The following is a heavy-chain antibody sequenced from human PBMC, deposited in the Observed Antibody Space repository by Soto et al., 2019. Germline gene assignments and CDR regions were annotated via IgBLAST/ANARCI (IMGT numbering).Heavy chain of an antibody. CDR2: IIPIFGTA. D-gene: IGHD6-19*01. J-gene: IGHJ4*02. V-gene: IGHV1-69*06. CDR1: GGTFSSYA. CDR3: ARVGRYSSGWYESGDYFDY. Sequence: ASVKVSCKASGGTFSSYAISWFRQAPVQVLEWMGVIIPIFGTANSAQKFQGRVTITADKSPSTAYMELSSLRSEDTAVYYCARVGRYSSGWYESGDYFDYWGQGTLVTVSS.